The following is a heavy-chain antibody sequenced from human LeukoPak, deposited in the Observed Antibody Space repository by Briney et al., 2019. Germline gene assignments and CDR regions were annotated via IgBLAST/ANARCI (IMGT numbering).Heavy chain of an antibody. CDR1: GFTFSSYE. J-gene: IGHJ6*03. CDR2: ISSSGSTI. V-gene: IGHV3-48*03. D-gene: IGHD1-1*01. CDR3: ARDGNRDGDMDV. Sequence: PGGSLRLSCAASGFTFSSYEMNWVRQAPGKGLEWVSYISSSGSTIYYADSVKGRFTISRDNAENSLYLQMNSLRAEDTAVYYCARDGNRDGDMDVWGKGTTVTVSS.